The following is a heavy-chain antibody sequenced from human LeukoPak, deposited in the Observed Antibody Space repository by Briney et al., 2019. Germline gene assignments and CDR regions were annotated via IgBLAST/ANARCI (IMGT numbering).Heavy chain of an antibody. V-gene: IGHV3-21*01. CDR1: GFTFSGYS. D-gene: IGHD2-21*02. J-gene: IGHJ4*02. CDR2: ISSSSSYI. Sequence: GGSLRLSCAASGFTFSGYSMSWVRQAPGKGLEWVSSISSSSSYIYYADSVKGRFTISRDNAKNSLYMQMNSLRAEDTAVYYCARGMAVTDLDYGGQGTLVTVSS. CDR3: ARGMAVTDLDY.